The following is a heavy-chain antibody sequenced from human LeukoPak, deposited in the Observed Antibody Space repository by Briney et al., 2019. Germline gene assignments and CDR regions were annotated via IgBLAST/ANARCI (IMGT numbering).Heavy chain of an antibody. J-gene: IGHJ4*02. Sequence: SVKVSCKASGGTFSSYAISWVRQAPGQGLEWMGGIIPILGTANYAQKFQGRVTITADESTSTAYMELSSLRSEDTAVYYCAGDMSSGYDFWGGCVNWGQGTLVTVSS. CDR1: GGTFSSYA. CDR2: IIPILGTA. CDR3: AGDMSSGYDFWGGCVN. D-gene: IGHD3-3*01. V-gene: IGHV1-69*13.